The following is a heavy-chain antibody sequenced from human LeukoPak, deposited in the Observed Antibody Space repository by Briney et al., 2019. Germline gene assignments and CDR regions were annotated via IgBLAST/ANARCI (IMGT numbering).Heavy chain of an antibody. D-gene: IGHD1-26*01. CDR3: ARAGVGWELRGYYYYYMDV. J-gene: IGHJ6*03. CDR1: GYTFTSYD. Sequence: ASVKVSCKASGYTFTSYDINWVRQATGQGLEWMGRMNPNSGNTGYAQKFQGRVTMTRNTSISTAYMELSSLRSEDTAVYYCARAGVGWELRGYYYYYMDVWGKGTTVTVSS. V-gene: IGHV1-8*01. CDR2: MNPNSGNT.